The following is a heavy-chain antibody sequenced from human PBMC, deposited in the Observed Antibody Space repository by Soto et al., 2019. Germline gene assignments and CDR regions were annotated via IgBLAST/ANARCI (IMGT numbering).Heavy chain of an antibody. V-gene: IGHV3-23*01. CDR3: AKGGYYSLFDI. J-gene: IGHJ3*02. CDR2: ISGSGGRT. CDR1: GFPFSSYA. Sequence: PGGSLRRSWVASGFPFSSYAMSWVRQTPGKGLEWVSGISGSGGRTYYADSVKGRFTISRDNSNNTLSLQMHILRVEDTAVYFCAKGGYYSLFDIWGQGTMVTVSS. D-gene: IGHD3-16*01.